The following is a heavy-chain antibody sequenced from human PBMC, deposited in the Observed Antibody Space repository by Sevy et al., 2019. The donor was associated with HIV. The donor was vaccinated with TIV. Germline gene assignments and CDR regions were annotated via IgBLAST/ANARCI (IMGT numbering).Heavy chain of an antibody. CDR2: IRSKDYGGAT. V-gene: IGHV3-49*03. CDR3: TRGYYYDSSGYSDY. J-gene: IGHJ4*02. D-gene: IGHD3-22*01. CDR1: GFTFGDYA. Sequence: GGSLRLSCTGSGFTFGDYAMSWFRQAPGMGLEWVGFIRSKDYGGATEYAASVKGRFTISRDDSKSIADLQMNSLKTKDTAVYYCTRGYYYDSSGYSDYWGPGTLVTVSS.